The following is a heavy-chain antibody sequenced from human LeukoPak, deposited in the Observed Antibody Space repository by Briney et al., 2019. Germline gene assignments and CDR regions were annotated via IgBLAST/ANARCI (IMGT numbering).Heavy chain of an antibody. D-gene: IGHD6-13*01. CDR3: AKGYSSSWKGWFDP. CDR2: ISGSGGST. V-gene: IGHV3-23*01. CDR1: GFTFSSYA. J-gene: IGHJ5*02. Sequence: GGSLRLSCAASGFTFSSYAMSWVRQAPGKGLEWVSTISGSGGSTYYADSVKGRLTISRDNSKNMLYLQMNSPRAEDTAVYYCAKGYSSSWKGWFDPWGQGTLVTVSS.